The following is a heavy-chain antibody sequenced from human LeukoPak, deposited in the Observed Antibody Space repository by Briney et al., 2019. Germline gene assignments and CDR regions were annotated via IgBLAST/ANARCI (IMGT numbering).Heavy chain of an antibody. J-gene: IGHJ6*04. CDR1: GMTFSSFW. D-gene: IGHD3-10*02. Sequence: PGGSLRLSCAASGMTFSSFWMSWVRQAPGKGLEWVAHIKPDVSEKYYLDSVKGRFTVSRDNAKNSLYLQMNSLRAEDTAVYYCAELGITMIGGVWGKGTTVTISS. CDR2: IKPDVSEK. CDR3: AELGITMIGGV. V-gene: IGHV3-7*01.